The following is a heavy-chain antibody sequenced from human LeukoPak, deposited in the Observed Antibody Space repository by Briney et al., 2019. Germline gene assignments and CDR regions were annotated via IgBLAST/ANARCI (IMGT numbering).Heavy chain of an antibody. CDR3: ARAAVGGSYNAFDI. D-gene: IGHD3-16*01. Sequence: SETLSLTCTVSGGSISSYYWSWIRQPAGKGLEWIGYIYYSGSTNYNPSLKSRVTISVDTSKNQFSLKLSSVTAADTAVYYCARAAVGGSYNAFDIWGQGTMVTVSS. CDR2: IYYSGST. J-gene: IGHJ3*02. CDR1: GGSISSYY. V-gene: IGHV4-59*01.